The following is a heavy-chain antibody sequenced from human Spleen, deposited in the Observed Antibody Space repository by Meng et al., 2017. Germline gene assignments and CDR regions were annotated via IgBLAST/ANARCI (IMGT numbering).Heavy chain of an antibody. CDR2: IYYSGST. V-gene: IGHV4-59*01. CDR1: GGFISIDD. CDR3: ARVVAGTGDY. D-gene: IGHD6-19*01. Sequence: QVQVQGSGPGPVKPSVTLSLTCTVSGGFISIDDWGWSRQPPGKGLEWIGYIYYSGSTNYNPSLKSRVTISVDTSKNQFSLKLSSVTAADTAVYYCARVVAGTGDYWGQGTLVTVSS. J-gene: IGHJ4*02.